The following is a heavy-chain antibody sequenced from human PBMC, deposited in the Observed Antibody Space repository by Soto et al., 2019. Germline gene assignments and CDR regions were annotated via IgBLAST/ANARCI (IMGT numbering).Heavy chain of an antibody. CDR2: IYYSGST. D-gene: IGHD3-3*01. V-gene: IGHV4-59*01. J-gene: IGHJ3*02. CDR3: ARDGEWLLSADAFDI. Sequence: ETLSLTCTVSGGSISSYYWSWIRQPPGKGLEWIGYIYYSGSTNYNPSLKSRVTISVDTSKNQFSLKLSSVTAADTAVYYCARDGEWLLSADAFDIWGQGTMVTVSS. CDR1: GGSISSYY.